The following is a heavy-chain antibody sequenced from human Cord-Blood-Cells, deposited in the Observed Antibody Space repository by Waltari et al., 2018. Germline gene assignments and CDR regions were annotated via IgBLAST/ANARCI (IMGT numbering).Heavy chain of an antibody. CDR2: INPNSGGT. J-gene: IGHJ3*02. CDR1: GYTFTGYY. V-gene: IGHV1-2*02. D-gene: IGHD7-27*01. Sequence: SGAEVKKPGASVKVSCKASGYTFTGYYMHWVRQAPGQGLEWMGWINPNSGGTNYAQKFQGRVTMTRDTCISTAYMGLSRLRSDDTAVYYCASGQKLNWGSDAVDIWGQETMVTVSS. CDR3: ASGQKLNWGSDAVDI.